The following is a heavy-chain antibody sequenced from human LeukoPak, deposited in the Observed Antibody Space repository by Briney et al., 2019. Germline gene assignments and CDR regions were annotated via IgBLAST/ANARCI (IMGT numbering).Heavy chain of an antibody. CDR3: ARAYYDFWSGYPDY. CDR1: GGSFSGYY. D-gene: IGHD3-3*01. CDR2: INHSGST. Sequence: SETLSLTCAVYGGSFSGYYWSWIRQPPGKGLEWIGEINHSGSTNYNPSLKSRVTISVDTSKNQFSLKLGSVTAADTAVYYCARAYYDFWSGYPDYWGQGTLVTVSS. V-gene: IGHV4-34*01. J-gene: IGHJ4*02.